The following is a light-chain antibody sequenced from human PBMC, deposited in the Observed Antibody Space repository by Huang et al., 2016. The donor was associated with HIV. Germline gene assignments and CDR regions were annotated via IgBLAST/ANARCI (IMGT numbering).Light chain of an antibody. CDR2: DAF. Sequence: DIQMTQSPSSLSASVGDRVTITCQASQDISNYLNWYQQKPGKAPKLLIYDAFDLEKGVPSRFSGSGSGTDFTFTISSLQPEDVATYYCQQFDNLPLYTFGQGTKLEIK. CDR3: QQFDNLPLYT. V-gene: IGKV1-33*01. J-gene: IGKJ2*01. CDR1: QDISNY.